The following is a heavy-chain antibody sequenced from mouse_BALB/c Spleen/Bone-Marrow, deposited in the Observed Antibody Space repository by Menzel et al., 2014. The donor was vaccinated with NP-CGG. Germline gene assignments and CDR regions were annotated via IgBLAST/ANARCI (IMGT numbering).Heavy chain of an antibody. Sequence: QVQLQQSGTELMKPGASVKISCKATGYTFSSYWVEWVNQRPGRGLEWIGEILPGSGSTNYNEKFKGKATFTADTSSNTAYMQLSSLTSEDSAVYYCARRGHGFAWFAYWGQGTLVTVSA. CDR1: GYTFSSYW. D-gene: IGHD1-2*01. J-gene: IGHJ3*01. CDR2: ILPGSGST. V-gene: IGHV1-9*01. CDR3: ARRGHGFAWFAY.